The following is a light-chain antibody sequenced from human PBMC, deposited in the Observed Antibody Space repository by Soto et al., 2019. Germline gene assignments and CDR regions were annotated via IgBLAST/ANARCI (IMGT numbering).Light chain of an antibody. CDR1: QDISYY. CDR3: QQSYRIPLS. V-gene: IGKV1-39*01. CDR2: TAS. Sequence: DIQMTQSPSSLSASVGDRVTITCRASQDISYYLNWYQQKPGKAPKLLISTASTLQGGVPSRFSGSGSGTDFTLTISSLQPEDFATYYCQQSYRIPLSFGPGTTVDMK. J-gene: IGKJ3*01.